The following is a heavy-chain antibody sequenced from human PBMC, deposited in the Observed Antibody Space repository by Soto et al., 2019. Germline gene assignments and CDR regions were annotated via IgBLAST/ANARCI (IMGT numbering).Heavy chain of an antibody. CDR2: IRHSGSI. Sequence: QVQLQQSGPGLVKPSQTLSLTCTVSGGSISSDYYNWTWIRQSPGKGLEWIGYIRHSGSILYNPSLKSRLTISVDTSKNQFSLHLTSVTAADTAVYFCAREDDGGDSLDVWGQGTTVTVSS. CDR3: AREDDGGDSLDV. CDR1: GGSISSDYYN. V-gene: IGHV4-30-4*08. D-gene: IGHD2-21*02. J-gene: IGHJ6*02.